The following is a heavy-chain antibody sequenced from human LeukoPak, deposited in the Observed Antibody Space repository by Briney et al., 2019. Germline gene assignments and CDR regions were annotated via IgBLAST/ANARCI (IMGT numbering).Heavy chain of an antibody. Sequence: PSGTLSLTCTVSGGPVSSSSYYWGWVRQSPEKGLECIGTIYYAGDTYYNPSLESRLTISVDMSKNQFSLKLRSVTAADTAVYYCATWDSGRYSQIDNWGQGTLVTVSS. CDR3: ATWDSGRYSQIDN. D-gene: IGHD1-26*01. CDR1: GGPVSSSSYY. V-gene: IGHV4-39*01. J-gene: IGHJ4*02. CDR2: IYYAGDT.